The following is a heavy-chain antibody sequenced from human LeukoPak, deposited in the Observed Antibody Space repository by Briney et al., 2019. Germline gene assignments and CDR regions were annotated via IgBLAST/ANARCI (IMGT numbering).Heavy chain of an antibody. V-gene: IGHV1-18*01. CDR1: GYAFTSYG. Sequence: ASVKVSCKASGYAFTSYGISWVRQAPGQGLEWMGWISAYNGNTNYAQKLQDRVTMTTDTSTSTAYMELRSLRSDDTAVYYCARAGGYCSSTSCFSRGLDPWGQGTLVTVSS. J-gene: IGHJ5*02. CDR3: ARAGGYCSSTSCFSRGLDP. D-gene: IGHD2-2*01. CDR2: ISAYNGNT.